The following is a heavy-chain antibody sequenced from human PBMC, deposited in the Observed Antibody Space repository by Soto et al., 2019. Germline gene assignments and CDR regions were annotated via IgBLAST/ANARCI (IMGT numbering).Heavy chain of an antibody. CDR2: IIPISGTA. CDR1: GGTFSSYA. Sequence: QVQLVQSGAEVKKPGSSVKVSCKASGGTFSSYAISWVRQAPGQVLEWMGGIIPISGTANYAQKFQGRVTITADESTSTAYMELSSLSSEDTAVYYCARSQGSSTSLEIYYYYYYGMDVWGQGTTVTVSS. V-gene: IGHV1-69*01. J-gene: IGHJ6*02. D-gene: IGHD2-2*01. CDR3: ARSQGSSTSLEIYYYYYYGMDV.